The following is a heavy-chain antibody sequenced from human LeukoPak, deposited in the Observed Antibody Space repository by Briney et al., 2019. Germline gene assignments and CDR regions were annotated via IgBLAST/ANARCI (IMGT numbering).Heavy chain of an antibody. J-gene: IGHJ4*02. CDR1: GGSFSGYY. Sequence: SETLSLTCAVYGGSFSGYYWSWIRQPPGKGLEWIGEINHSGSTNYNPSLKSRVTISVDTSKNQFSLKLSSVTAADTAVYYCASSPGSGSYSGNHPYYFDYWGQGTLVTVSS. CDR3: ASSPGSGSYSGNHPYYFDY. CDR2: INHSGST. V-gene: IGHV4-34*01. D-gene: IGHD3-10*01.